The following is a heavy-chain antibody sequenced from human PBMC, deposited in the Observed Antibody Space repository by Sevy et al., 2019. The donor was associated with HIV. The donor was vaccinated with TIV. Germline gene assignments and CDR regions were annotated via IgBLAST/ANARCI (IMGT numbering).Heavy chain of an antibody. Sequence: GGSLRLSCAASGFSFSDYRMRWVRQAPGKGLEWVAVMSYDGRNNKYNADSVEGRFTISRDNSKNTLYLQMNSLRAEDTAIYYCARDRGEILSSAFDYWGQGTLVTVSS. D-gene: IGHD3-16*01. V-gene: IGHV3-30*03. CDR1: GFSFSDYR. CDR3: ARDRGEILSSAFDY. CDR2: MSYDGRNNK. J-gene: IGHJ4*02.